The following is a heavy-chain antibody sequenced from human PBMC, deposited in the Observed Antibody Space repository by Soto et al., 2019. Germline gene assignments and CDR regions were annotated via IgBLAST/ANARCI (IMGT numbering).Heavy chain of an antibody. J-gene: IGHJ6*02. CDR3: ARYKSNYYYGMDV. CDR1: GGSTRSGD. D-gene: IGHD1-20*01. Sequence: SQKLSLTCTVSGGSTRSGDCGGSRQPPGKGLEWIGYIYYSGITNYNPSLKSRVTISVDTSKNQFSLKLSSVTAADTAVYYCARYKSNYYYGMDVWGQGTTVT. V-gene: IGHV4-59*01. CDR2: IYYSGIT.